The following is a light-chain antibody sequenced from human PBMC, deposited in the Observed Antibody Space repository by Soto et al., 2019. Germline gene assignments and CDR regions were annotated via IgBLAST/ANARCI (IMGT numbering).Light chain of an antibody. CDR1: QSVSSY. Sequence: ENMLTLSPFTLSLSTGERATLSCRASQSVSSYLAWYRQKPGQAPRLLGYDASYRATGVPARFSGRGSGTYFTLTISRLEPEDSAVYYRQQSTNSPPFGQGTKVDIK. CDR3: QQSTNSPP. J-gene: IGKJ1*01. V-gene: IGKV3-11*01. CDR2: DAS.